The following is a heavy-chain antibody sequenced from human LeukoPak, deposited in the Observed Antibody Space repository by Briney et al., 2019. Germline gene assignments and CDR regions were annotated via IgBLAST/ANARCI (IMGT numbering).Heavy chain of an antibody. Sequence: SVKVSCKASGGTFSSYAISWVRQAPGQGLERMGGIIPIFGTANYAQKFQGRVTITADESTSTAYMELSSLRSEDTAVYYCARGHYDILTGYYKDYYYYYGMDVWGKGTTVTVSS. V-gene: IGHV1-69*13. J-gene: IGHJ6*04. CDR1: GGTFSSYA. D-gene: IGHD3-9*01. CDR3: ARGHYDILTGYYKDYYYYYGMDV. CDR2: IIPIFGTA.